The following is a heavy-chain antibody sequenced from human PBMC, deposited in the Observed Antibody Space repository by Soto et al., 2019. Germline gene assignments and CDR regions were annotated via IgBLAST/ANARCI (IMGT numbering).Heavy chain of an antibody. D-gene: IGHD3-10*01. V-gene: IGHV3-53*01. CDR3: ASWRPLHY. J-gene: IGHJ4*02. CDR2: IYSGGTT. CDR1: GFTVSSNY. Sequence: EVQLVESGGGLIQPGGSLRLSYAASGFTVSSNYMSWVRQAPGKGLEWVSVIYSGGTTYYADSVKGRFTISRDKSKNTLSLQMNSLRAEDTAVYYCASWRPLHYWGQGTLVTVSS.